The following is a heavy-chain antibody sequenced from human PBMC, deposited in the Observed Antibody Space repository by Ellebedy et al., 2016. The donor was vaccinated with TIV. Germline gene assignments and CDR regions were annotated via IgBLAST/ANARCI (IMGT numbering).Heavy chain of an antibody. CDR2: VIPMFDVR. Sequence: SVKVSCKASGGTFSSHAISWVRQPPGQGLEWLGRVIPMFDVRDYAQELQGRIMITADKSTSTAYMELSSLRSEDTAVYFCARNSDIIVVPSAYASSYDVWGQGTMVSVAS. CDR1: GGTFSSHA. V-gene: IGHV1-69*04. CDR3: ARNSDIIVVPSAYASSYDV. J-gene: IGHJ3*01. D-gene: IGHD2-15*01.